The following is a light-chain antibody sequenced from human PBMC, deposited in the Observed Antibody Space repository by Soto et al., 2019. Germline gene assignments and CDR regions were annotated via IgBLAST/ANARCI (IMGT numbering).Light chain of an antibody. J-gene: IGLJ1*01. CDR3: SSYTTSNTRQIV. Sequence: QSVLTQPASVSGSPGQSITISCTGTSSDVGGYNYASWYQHHPGKAPKLMIYDVSNRPSGVSNRFSGSKSGNTASLTICGLQPEDEADYYCSSYTTSNTRQIVFGTGTKVTVL. V-gene: IGLV2-14*03. CDR1: SSDVGGYNY. CDR2: DVS.